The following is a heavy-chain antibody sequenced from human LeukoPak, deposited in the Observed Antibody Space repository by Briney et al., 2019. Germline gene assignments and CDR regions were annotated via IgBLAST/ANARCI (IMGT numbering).Heavy chain of an antibody. CDR1: GFTFRDYT. CDR2: IDKSGTYI. V-gene: IGHV3-21*01. D-gene: IGHD2-15*01. Sequence: GGSLRLSCAASGFTFRDYTMNWVRQALGKGLEWVSAIDKSGTYIKYADSVKGRFTVSRDNAKNSVFLQMNSLRVEDTAVYFCAREVLIVVEPAANTVDYWGQGTRVTVSS. J-gene: IGHJ4*02. CDR3: AREVLIVVEPAANTVDY.